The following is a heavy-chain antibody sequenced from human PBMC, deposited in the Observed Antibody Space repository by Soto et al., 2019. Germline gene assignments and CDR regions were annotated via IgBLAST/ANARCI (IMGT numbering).Heavy chain of an antibody. Sequence: QVQLVQSGAEVKKPGASVKVSCKASGYTFSSYGISWVRQAPGQGLEWMGWISAYNGNTNYAQKLQGRVTMTADTATSTAYMEVRSLRSDDTAVYYCARSIAAAVDLDYWGQGTLVTVST. J-gene: IGHJ4*02. V-gene: IGHV1-18*01. CDR3: ARSIAAAVDLDY. CDR1: GYTFSSYG. CDR2: ISAYNGNT. D-gene: IGHD6-13*01.